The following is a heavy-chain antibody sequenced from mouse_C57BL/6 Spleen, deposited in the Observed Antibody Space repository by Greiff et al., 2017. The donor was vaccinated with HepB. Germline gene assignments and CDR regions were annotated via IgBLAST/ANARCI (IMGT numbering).Heavy chain of an antibody. CDR2: ISGGGGNT. CDR3: ARHGTGEYYFDY. J-gene: IGHJ2*01. V-gene: IGHV5-9*01. Sequence: DVKLVESGGGLVKPGGSLKLSCAASGFTFSSYTMSWVRQTPEKRLEWVATISGGGGNTYYPDSVKGRFTISRDNAKNTLYLQMSSLRSEDTALYYCARHGTGEYYFDYWGQGTTLTVSS. CDR1: GFTFSSYT. D-gene: IGHD4-1*01.